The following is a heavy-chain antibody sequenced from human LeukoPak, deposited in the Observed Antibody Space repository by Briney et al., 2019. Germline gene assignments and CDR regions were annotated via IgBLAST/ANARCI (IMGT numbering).Heavy chain of an antibody. CDR2: ISGSGGST. V-gene: IGHV3-23*01. D-gene: IGHD5-12*01. Sequence: GGSLRLSCAASGFTFSSYAMSWVRQAPGKGLEWVSAISGSGGSTYYADSVKGRFTISRDNSRNTLYLQMNSLRAEDTALYYCAKGTYSAYNSGCAYWGQGTLVTVSS. CDR1: GFTFSSYA. CDR3: AKGTYSAYNSGCAY. J-gene: IGHJ4*02.